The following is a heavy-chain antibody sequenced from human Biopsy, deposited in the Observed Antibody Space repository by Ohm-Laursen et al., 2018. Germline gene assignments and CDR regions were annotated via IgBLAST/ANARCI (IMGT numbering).Heavy chain of an antibody. CDR2: IHGSGRT. J-gene: IGHJ4*02. V-gene: IGHV3-66*01. Sequence: SLRLSCTATGVTLSGYGMNWVRQAPGKGLEWVSMIHGSGRTDYADSVKGRFTVSRDNSKDTVYLQMNALRVDDTAMYYCAGAGGHSFWGQGALVTVSS. CDR1: GVTLSGYG. CDR3: AGAGGHSF. D-gene: IGHD3-16*01.